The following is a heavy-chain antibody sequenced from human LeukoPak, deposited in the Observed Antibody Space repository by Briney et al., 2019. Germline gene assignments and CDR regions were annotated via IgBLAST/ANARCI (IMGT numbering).Heavy chain of an antibody. D-gene: IGHD2-15*01. Sequence: LRLSCAASGFTFSSYVMHWVRQPPGKGLEWIGEINHSGSTNYNPSLKSRVTISVDTSKNQFSLKLSSVTAADTAVYYCAVVLDDYWGQGTLVTVSS. CDR1: GFTFSSYV. V-gene: IGHV4-34*08. CDR2: INHSGST. J-gene: IGHJ4*02. CDR3: AVVLDDY.